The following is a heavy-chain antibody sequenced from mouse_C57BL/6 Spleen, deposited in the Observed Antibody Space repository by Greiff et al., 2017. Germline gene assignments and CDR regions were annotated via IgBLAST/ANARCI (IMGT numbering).Heavy chain of an antibody. V-gene: IGHV1-55*01. CDR2: IYPGSGST. J-gene: IGHJ2*01. CDR1: GYTFTSYW. D-gene: IGHD1-1*01. CDR3: ARRDYYGSSVDY. Sequence: QVQLQQPGAELVKPGASVKMSCKASGYTFTSYWITWVKQRPGQGLEWIGDIYPGSGSTNYNEKFKSKATLTVDTSSSTAYMQLSSLTSEDSAVYYWARRDYYGSSVDYWGQGTTLTVSS.